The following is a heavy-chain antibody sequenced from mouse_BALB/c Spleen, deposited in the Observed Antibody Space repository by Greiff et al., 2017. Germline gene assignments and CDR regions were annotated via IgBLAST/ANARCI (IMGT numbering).Heavy chain of an antibody. Sequence: EVKLQESGAELVKPGVSVKLSCTASGFNIKDTYMHWVKQRPEPGLEWIGRIDPANGNTKYDPKFQGKATITADTSSTTAYLQLSSLTSEDTAVYYCASPRSYYGSSRYDFDYWGQGTTLTVSS. CDR3: ASPRSYYGSSRYDFDY. D-gene: IGHD1-1*01. J-gene: IGHJ2*01. V-gene: IGHV14-3*02. CDR2: IDPANGNT. CDR1: GFNIKDTY.